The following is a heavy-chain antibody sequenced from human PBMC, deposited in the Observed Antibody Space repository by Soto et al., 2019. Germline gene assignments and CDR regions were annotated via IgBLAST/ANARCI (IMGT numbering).Heavy chain of an antibody. J-gene: IGHJ4*02. CDR2: IWYDGINT. V-gene: IGHV3-33*01. CDR1: GFIFSSYG. Sequence: QVQLAESGGGVAQPGRSLRLSCAASGFIFSSYGMHWVRQAPGKGLEWVAFIWYDGINTYYADSVTGRFTISRANSKNTLYLQMYSLRAEDTAVYYCVREADSGLLCFGNADYWAQGTLVTVSS. D-gene: IGHD3-10*01. CDR3: VREADSGLLCFGNADY.